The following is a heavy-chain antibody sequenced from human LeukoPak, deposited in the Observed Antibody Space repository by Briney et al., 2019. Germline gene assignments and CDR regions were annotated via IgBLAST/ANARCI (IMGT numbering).Heavy chain of an antibody. V-gene: IGHV3-48*03. Sequence: GGSLRLSCAASGFTFSSYEMNWVRQAPGKGPEWVSYISSSGSTIYYADSVKGRFTISRDNAKNSLYLQMNSLRAEDTAVYYCARVDTAMVGIDYWGQGTLVTVSS. CDR3: ARVDTAMVGIDY. CDR1: GFTFSSYE. CDR2: ISSSGSTI. D-gene: IGHD5-18*01. J-gene: IGHJ4*02.